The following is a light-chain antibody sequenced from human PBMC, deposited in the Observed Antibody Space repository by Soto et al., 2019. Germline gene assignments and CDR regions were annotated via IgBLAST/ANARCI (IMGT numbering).Light chain of an antibody. CDR3: QQSYSTPRT. V-gene: IGKV1-39*01. CDR1: QSISRD. Sequence: VQMTQSPSSLSASVGDRVTITCRASQSISRDLNWYQQKPGKAPKVVIYGTSSLQSWVPSRFSGSGSGTTFTLTISSLQPEDFATYYCQQSYSTPRTFGQGTKVEIK. J-gene: IGKJ2*01. CDR2: GTS.